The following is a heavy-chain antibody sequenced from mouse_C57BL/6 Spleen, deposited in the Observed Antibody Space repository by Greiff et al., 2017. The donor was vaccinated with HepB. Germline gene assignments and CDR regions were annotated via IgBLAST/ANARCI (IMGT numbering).Heavy chain of an antibody. Sequence: VKLMESGPELVKPGASVKISCKASGYAFSSSWMNWVKQRPGKGLEWIGRIYPGDGDTNYNGKFKGKATLTADKSSSTAYMQLSSLTSEDSAVYFCATGWVSYWYFDVWGTGTTVTVSS. CDR1: GYAFSSSW. V-gene: IGHV1-82*01. CDR3: ATGWVSYWYFDV. D-gene: IGHD1-1*02. CDR2: IYPGDGDT. J-gene: IGHJ1*03.